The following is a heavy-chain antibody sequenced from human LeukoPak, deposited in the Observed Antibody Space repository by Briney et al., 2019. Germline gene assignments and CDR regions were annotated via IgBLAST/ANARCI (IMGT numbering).Heavy chain of an antibody. J-gene: IGHJ4*02. CDR3: ARAYGSGSYLFDY. CDR2: IYYSGST. D-gene: IGHD3-10*01. Sequence: SETLSLTCTVSGGSISIYYWSWIRQPPGKGLEWIGYIYYSGSTNYNPSLKSRVTISVDTSKNQFSLKLSSVTAADTAVYYCARAYGSGSYLFDYWGQGTLVTVPS. V-gene: IGHV4-59*01. CDR1: GGSISIYY.